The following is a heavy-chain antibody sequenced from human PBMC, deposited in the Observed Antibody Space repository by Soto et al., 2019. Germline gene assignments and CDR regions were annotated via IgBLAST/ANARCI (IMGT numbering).Heavy chain of an antibody. CDR3: ARAGSSAGFLEWTWFSGVGYFDY. D-gene: IGHD3-3*01. J-gene: IGHJ4*02. CDR1: GGSISSYY. CDR2: IYYSGST. Sequence: SETLSLTCTVSGGSISSYYWSWIRQPPGKGLEWIGYIYYSGSTNYNPSLKSRVTISVDTSKNQFSLKLSSVTAADTAVYYCARAGSSAGFLEWTWFSGVGYFDYWGQGTLVTVSS. V-gene: IGHV4-59*01.